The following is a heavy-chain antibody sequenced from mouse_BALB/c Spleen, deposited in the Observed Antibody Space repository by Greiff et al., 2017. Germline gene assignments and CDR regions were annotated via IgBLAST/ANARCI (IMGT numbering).Heavy chain of an antibody. CDR3: AMDRYDVAFDY. Sequence: EVQVVESGPELVKPGASVKISCKASGYTFTDYNMHWVKQSHGKSLEWIGYIYPYNGGTGYNQKFKSKATLTVDNSSSTAYMELRSLTSEDSAVYYCAMDRYDVAFDYGGQGTTLTVSS. V-gene: IGHV1S29*02. CDR2: IYPYNGGT. J-gene: IGHJ2*01. CDR1: GYTFTDYN. D-gene: IGHD2-14*01.